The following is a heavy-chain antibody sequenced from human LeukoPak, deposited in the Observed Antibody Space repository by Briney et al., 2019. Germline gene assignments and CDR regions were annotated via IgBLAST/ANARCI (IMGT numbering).Heavy chain of an antibody. CDR1: GVSISSNY. CDR2: IYYSGST. Sequence: PSETLSLTCTVSGVSISSNYWSWIRQPPGKGLEWIGYIYYSGSTNYNPSLKSRVTISVDTSKNQFSLKLSSVTAADTAVYYCARNGYSSGPPYFDYWGQGTLVTVSS. J-gene: IGHJ4*02. D-gene: IGHD6-19*01. CDR3: ARNGYSSGPPYFDY. V-gene: IGHV4-59*01.